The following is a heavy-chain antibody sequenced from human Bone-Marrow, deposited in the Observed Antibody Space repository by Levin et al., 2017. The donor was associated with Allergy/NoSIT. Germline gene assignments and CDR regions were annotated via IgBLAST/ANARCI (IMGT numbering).Heavy chain of an antibody. CDR1: GFTFSNAW. J-gene: IGHJ4*02. V-gene: IGHV3-15*07. D-gene: IGHD3-9*01. Sequence: GESLKISCAASGFTFSNAWMNWVRQAPGKGLEWVGRIKSKTDGGTTDYAAPVKGRFTISRDDSKNTLYLQMNSLKTEDTAVYYCTTDRSRLVTLFDYWGQGTLVTVSS. CDR2: IKSKTDGGTT. CDR3: TTDRSRLVTLFDY.